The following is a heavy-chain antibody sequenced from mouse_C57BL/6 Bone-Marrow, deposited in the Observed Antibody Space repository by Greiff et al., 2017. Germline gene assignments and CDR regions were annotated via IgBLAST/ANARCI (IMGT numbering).Heavy chain of an antibody. D-gene: IGHD4-1*01. Sequence: EVKLVESGGGLVQPGGSLKLSCAASGFTFSDYYMYWVRQTPEKRLEWVAYISNGGGSTYYPDTVKGRFTISRDNAKNTLYLQMSRLKSEDTAMYYCARGVGLDYWGQGTTLTVSS. CDR3: ARGVGLDY. CDR1: GFTFSDYY. V-gene: IGHV5-12*01. J-gene: IGHJ2*01. CDR2: ISNGGGST.